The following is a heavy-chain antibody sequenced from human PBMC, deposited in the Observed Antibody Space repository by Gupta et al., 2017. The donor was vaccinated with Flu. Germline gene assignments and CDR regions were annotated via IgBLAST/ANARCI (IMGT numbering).Heavy chain of an antibody. CDR3: ARGPGFSMGYSSRKVYYMDV. D-gene: IGHD6-13*01. J-gene: IGHJ6*03. CDR2: INHSGST. Sequence: QVQLQQWGAGLLKPSETLSLTCAVYGGSFSGCYWSWIRQPPGKGLEWIGEINHSGSTNYNPSLKSRVTISVDTSKNQFSLKLSSVTAADTAVYYCARGPGFSMGYSSRKVYYMDVWGKGTTVTVSS. CDR1: GGSFSGCY. V-gene: IGHV4-34*01.